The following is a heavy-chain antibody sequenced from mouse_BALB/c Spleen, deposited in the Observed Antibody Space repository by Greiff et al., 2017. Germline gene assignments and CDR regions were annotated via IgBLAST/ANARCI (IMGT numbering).Heavy chain of an antibody. Sequence: EVQVVESGGGLVQPGGSRKLSCAASGFTFSSFGMHWVRQAPEKGLEWVAYISSGSSTIYYADTVKGRFTISRDNPKNTLFLQMTSLRSEDTALYYCARYYGSSEDAMDYWGQGTSVTVSS. J-gene: IGHJ4*01. V-gene: IGHV5-17*02. CDR2: ISSGSSTI. CDR3: ARYYGSSEDAMDY. CDR1: GFTFSSFG. D-gene: IGHD1-1*01.